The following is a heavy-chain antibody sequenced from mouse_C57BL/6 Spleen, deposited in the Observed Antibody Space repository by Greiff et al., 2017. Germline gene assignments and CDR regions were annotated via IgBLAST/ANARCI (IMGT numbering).Heavy chain of an antibody. CDR1: GYAFSSSW. D-gene: IGHD2-1*01. Sequence: VQLQQSGPELVKPGASVKISCQASGYAFSSSWMNWVKQRPGKGLEWIGRIYPGDGDTNYNGKFKGKATLTADKSSSTAYMQLSSLTSEDSAVYFCARSYGNYPYAMDYWGQGTSVTVSS. CDR2: IYPGDGDT. CDR3: ARSYGNYPYAMDY. V-gene: IGHV1-82*01. J-gene: IGHJ4*01.